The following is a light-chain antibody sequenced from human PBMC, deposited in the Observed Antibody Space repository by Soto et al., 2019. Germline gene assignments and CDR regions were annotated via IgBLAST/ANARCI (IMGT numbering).Light chain of an antibody. CDR1: SIAVGNYNY. J-gene: IGLJ1*01. Sequence: QSALTQPRSVSGSPGQPVTISCTGTSIAVGNYNYVSWYQQHPGEAPKLVIYDVNKRPSWVPDRFSGSKSGNTASLTISGLQAEDEADYYCCSYAGSYVFGTGTQLTVL. V-gene: IGLV2-11*01. CDR2: DVN. CDR3: CSYAGSYV.